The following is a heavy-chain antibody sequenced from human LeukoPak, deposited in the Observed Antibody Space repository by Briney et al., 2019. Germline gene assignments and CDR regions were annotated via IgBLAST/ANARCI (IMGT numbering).Heavy chain of an antibody. D-gene: IGHD1-26*01. J-gene: IGHJ4*02. CDR2: INWNGGST. CDR1: GFTFDDYG. CDR3: AKLGDGGSGSHAQY. Sequence: GGSLRLSCAASGFTFDDYGMSWVRQAPGKGLEWVSGINWNGGSTNYGDSVKGRFTISRDNTKNSLYLQMHSLRAEDTALYYCAKLGDGGSGSHAQYWGQGTLVTVSS. V-gene: IGHV3-20*04.